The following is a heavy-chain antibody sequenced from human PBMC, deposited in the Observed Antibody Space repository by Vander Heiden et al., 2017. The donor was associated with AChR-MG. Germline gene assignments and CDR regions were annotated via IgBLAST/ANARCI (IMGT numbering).Heavy chain of an antibody. CDR1: GVTFLKGW. D-gene: IGHD6-13*01. CDR2: IKSRHDGGTT. Sequence: EVHLVASGGALVKPGGSRRLPCAACGVTFLKGWMSWARQAPGKGLEWIGRIKSRHDGGTTDYAAPVRGRFTISRDDSGNTVYLQMNSLKIEDTAVYYCSTDSGITAAGIFDYWGHVTLVTVSS. J-gene: IGHJ4*01. V-gene: IGHV3-15*02. CDR3: STDSGITAAGIFDY.